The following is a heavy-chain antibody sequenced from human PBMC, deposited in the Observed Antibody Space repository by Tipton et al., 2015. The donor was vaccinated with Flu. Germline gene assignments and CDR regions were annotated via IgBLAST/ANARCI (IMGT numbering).Heavy chain of an antibody. J-gene: IGHJ4*02. Sequence: VQLVQSGGGLIQPGGSLRLSCAASGFTVSGNYMSWVRQAPGKGLEWVSGISWNSDIDYADSVKGRFTISRDNAKNSLYLQMNSLRAEDTAVYYCAREYHYGDYDYWGQGTLVTVSS. D-gene: IGHD4-17*01. V-gene: IGHV3-69-1*01. CDR1: GFTVSGNY. CDR3: AREYHYGDYDY. CDR2: ISWNSDI.